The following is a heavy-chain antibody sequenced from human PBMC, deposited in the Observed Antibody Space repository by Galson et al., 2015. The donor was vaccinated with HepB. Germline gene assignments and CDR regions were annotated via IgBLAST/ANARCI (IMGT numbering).Heavy chain of an antibody. V-gene: IGHV1-69*13. CDR3: ARGKQAMTIEVPFDY. Sequence: SVKVSCKASGGTFNRYAYSWVRQAPGQGLQWMGGIIPLLGTANYAQNFQFRVSITADESTNTAYMELSGLRSEDTAVYYCARGKQAMTIEVPFDYWGQGTLVTVFS. J-gene: IGHJ4*02. D-gene: IGHD2-15*01. CDR1: GGTFNRYA. CDR2: IIPLLGTA.